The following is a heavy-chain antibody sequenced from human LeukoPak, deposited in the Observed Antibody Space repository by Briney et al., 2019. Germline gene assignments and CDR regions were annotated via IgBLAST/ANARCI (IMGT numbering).Heavy chain of an antibody. Sequence: SETLSLTCTVSGGSISSYYWSWIRQPAGKGLEWIGRIYTSGSTNYNPSLKSRVTMSADTSKNQFSLKLSSVTAADTAVYYCARDWFCSSTSCYSRGAGDWFDPWGQGTLVTVSS. CDR2: IYTSGST. J-gene: IGHJ5*02. V-gene: IGHV4-4*07. CDR1: GGSISSYY. CDR3: ARDWFCSSTSCYSRGAGDWFDP. D-gene: IGHD2-2*01.